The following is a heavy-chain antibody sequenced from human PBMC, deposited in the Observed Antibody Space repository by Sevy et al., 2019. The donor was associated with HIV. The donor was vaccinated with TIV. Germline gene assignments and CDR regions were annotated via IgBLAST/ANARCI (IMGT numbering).Heavy chain of an antibody. J-gene: IGHJ3*02. V-gene: IGHV3-20*04. D-gene: IGHD3-22*01. Sequence: GALRLSCAASGFSFDDYTMNWVRQAPGKGLEWVSGITWNGDSTAYAESVEGRFTVSRDNDKSSLYLQMDSLRAEDTAVYYCARDRRGYFHKGGYLISDAFDIWGQGTMVTVSS. CDR3: ARDRRGYFHKGGYLISDAFDI. CDR2: ITWNGDST. CDR1: GFSFDDYT.